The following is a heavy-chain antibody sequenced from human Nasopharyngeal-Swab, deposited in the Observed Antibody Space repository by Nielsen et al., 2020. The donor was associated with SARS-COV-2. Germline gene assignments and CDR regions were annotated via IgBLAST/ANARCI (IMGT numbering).Heavy chain of an antibody. V-gene: IGHV4-59*11. CDR3: AKEGATGWFDP. Sequence: SETLSLTCTVSGVSITSQYWSWIRQPPGKGLEWIGYISHNSGTSYNPSLKSRVTMFMDTSKNQFSLRLRSVTAADTAVYYCAKEGATGWFDPWDQGTLVTVSS. CDR1: GVSITSQY. CDR2: ISHNSGT. J-gene: IGHJ5*02.